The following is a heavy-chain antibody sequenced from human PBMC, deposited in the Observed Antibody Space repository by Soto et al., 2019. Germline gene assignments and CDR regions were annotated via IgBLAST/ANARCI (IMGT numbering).Heavy chain of an antibody. CDR3: ARAGYSYGLAFDY. Sequence: SETLSLTCTVSGGSISSSSNHWGWIRQPPGKGLEWIGNINHSGSTNYNPSLKSRVTISVDTSKNQFSLRLSSVTAADTAVYYCARAGYSYGLAFDYWGQGTLVTVSS. V-gene: IGHV4-39*07. D-gene: IGHD5-18*01. J-gene: IGHJ4*02. CDR1: GGSISSSSNH. CDR2: INHSGST.